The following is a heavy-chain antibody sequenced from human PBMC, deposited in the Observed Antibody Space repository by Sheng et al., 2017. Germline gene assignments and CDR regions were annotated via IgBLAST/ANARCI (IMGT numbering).Heavy chain of an antibody. V-gene: IGHV4-34*01. CDR3: ARGLPITMIVVVIPSRGGFDY. CDR2: INHSGST. J-gene: IGHJ4*02. CDR1: GGSFSGYY. D-gene: IGHD3-22*01. Sequence: QVQLQQWGAGLLKPSETLSLTCAVYGGSFSGYYWSWIRQPPGKGLEWIGEINHSGSTNYNPSLKSRVTISVDTSKNQFSLKLSSVTAADTAVYYCARGLPITMIVVVIPSRGGFDYWGQGTLVTVSS.